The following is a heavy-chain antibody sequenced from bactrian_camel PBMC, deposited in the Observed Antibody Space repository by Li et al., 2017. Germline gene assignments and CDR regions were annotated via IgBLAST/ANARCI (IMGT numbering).Heavy chain of an antibody. J-gene: IGHJ4*01. CDR3: KWVGCEYRCLDDNY. CDR1: GTTRKINY. D-gene: IGHD3*01. V-gene: IGHV3S53*01. CDR2: GSP. Sequence: HVQLVESGGGSVQAGGSLRLSCVASGTTRKINYMGGSPVYADSLKGRFTISKDNAKYTAYLQMNSLKPEDTAMYYCKWVGCEYRCLDDNYWGRGTQVTVS.